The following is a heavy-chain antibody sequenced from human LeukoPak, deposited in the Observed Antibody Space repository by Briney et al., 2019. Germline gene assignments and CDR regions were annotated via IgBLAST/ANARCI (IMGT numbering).Heavy chain of an antibody. D-gene: IGHD3-22*01. CDR2: ISGSGGST. CDR3: AKDPDYYDSSGYGDY. CDR1: GFTFSNYP. V-gene: IGHV3-23*01. Sequence: GGSLRLSCAASGFTFSNYPMNWVRQSPERGLEWVSAISGSGGSTYYADSVKGRFTISRDNSKNTLYLQMNSLRAEDTAVYYCAKDPDYYDSSGYGDYWGQGTLVTVSS. J-gene: IGHJ4*02.